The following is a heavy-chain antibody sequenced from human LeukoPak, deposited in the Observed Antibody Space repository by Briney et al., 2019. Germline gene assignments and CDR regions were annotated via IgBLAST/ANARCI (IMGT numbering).Heavy chain of an antibody. J-gene: IGHJ5*02. V-gene: IGHV4-59*08. D-gene: IGHD5-12*01. CDR1: GGSINNYW. CDR3: ARGPDSGYDYLNWFDP. Sequence: SETLSLTCSVSGGSINNYWWNWIRQPPGKGLEWIGYIYYSGSTSYNPSLKSRLTISVDTSKNQFSLKLSSVTAADTAVYYCARGPDSGYDYLNWFDPWGQGTLVTVSS. CDR2: IYYSGST.